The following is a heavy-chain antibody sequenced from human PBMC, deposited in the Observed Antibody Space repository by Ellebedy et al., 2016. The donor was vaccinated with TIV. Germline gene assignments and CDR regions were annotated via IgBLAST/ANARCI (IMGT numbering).Heavy chain of an antibody. V-gene: IGHV4-39*01. CDR3: ARSSSSSWLRIDFDY. CDR2: IYYSGST. Sequence: MPSETLSLTCTVSGGSISSSSYYWGWIRQPPGKGLEWIGSIYYSGSTYYNPSLKSRVTISVDTSKNQFSLQLNSVTPEDTAVYYCARSSSSSWLRIDFDYWGQGTLVTVSS. CDR1: GGSISSSSYY. J-gene: IGHJ4*02. D-gene: IGHD6-13*01.